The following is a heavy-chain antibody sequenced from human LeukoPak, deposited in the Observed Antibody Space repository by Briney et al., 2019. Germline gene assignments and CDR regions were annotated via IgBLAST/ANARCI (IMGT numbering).Heavy chain of an antibody. V-gene: IGHV3-23*01. D-gene: IGHD1-26*01. CDR3: AKGMGATIVYHYYAMDV. Sequence: GGSLRLSCAASGFTFSSYAMSWVRQAPGKGLEWVSAISGNGGRTYYADSEKGRLTISRDNSKNTLYLQMNSLRADDTAVYYCAKGMGATIVYHYYAMDVWGQGTTVTVSS. CDR1: GFTFSSYA. J-gene: IGHJ6*02. CDR2: ISGNGGRT.